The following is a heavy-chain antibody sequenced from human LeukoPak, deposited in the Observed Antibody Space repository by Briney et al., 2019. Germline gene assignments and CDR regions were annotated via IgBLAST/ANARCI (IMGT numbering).Heavy chain of an antibody. J-gene: IGHJ4*02. CDR3: ARRDRGPLRSPRGYFDY. CDR2: INHSGST. Sequence: PSETLSLTCAVYGGSFGGYYWSWIRQPPGKGLEWIGEINHSGSTNYNPSLKSRVTISVDTSKNQFSLKLSSVTAADTAVYYCARRDRGPLRSPRGYFDYWGQGTLVTVSS. CDR1: GGSFGGYY. D-gene: IGHD2/OR15-2a*01. V-gene: IGHV4-34*01.